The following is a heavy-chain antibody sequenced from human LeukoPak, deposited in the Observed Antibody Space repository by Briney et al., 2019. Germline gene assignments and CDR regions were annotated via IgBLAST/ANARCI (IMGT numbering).Heavy chain of an antibody. V-gene: IGHV1-69*05. Sequence: ASVKVSCKASGGTFSSYAINWVRQAPGQGLEWMGGSIPIFGTANYAQKFQGRVTINTDESTSTAYMELSSLRSEDTAVYYCARAISYSNGSYFDYWGQGTLVTVSS. J-gene: IGHJ4*02. D-gene: IGHD6-19*01. CDR3: ARAISYSNGSYFDY. CDR2: SIPIFGTA. CDR1: GGTFSSYA.